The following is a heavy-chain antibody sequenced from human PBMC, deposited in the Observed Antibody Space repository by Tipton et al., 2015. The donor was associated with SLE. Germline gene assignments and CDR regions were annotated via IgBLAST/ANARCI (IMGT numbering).Heavy chain of an antibody. CDR1: GFSFRTYW. Sequence: SLRLSCAASGFSFRTYWMSWVRQAPGKGLEWVANIKQDGSEKYYVDSVEGRFTISRDNAKKSLYLQMNSLRAEDTAVYFCARVDAGYSSGWFFDYWGQGTLVTVSS. D-gene: IGHD6-19*01. CDR2: IKQDGSEK. J-gene: IGHJ4*02. V-gene: IGHV3-7*01. CDR3: ARVDAGYSSGWFFDY.